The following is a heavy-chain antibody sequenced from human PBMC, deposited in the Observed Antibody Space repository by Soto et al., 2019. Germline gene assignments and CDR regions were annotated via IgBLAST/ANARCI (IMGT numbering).Heavy chain of an antibody. CDR2: TYYRSKWYN. J-gene: IGHJ6*02. CDR3: ARDRDIEVAGKPFYYYYGMDV. V-gene: IGHV6-1*01. Sequence: SQTLSLTCAISGDSVSSNSAAWNWIRQSPSRGLEWLGRTYYRSKWYNDYAVSVKSRITINPDTSKNQFSLQLNSVTPEDTAVYYCARDRDIEVAGKPFYYYYGMDVWGQGTTVTVSS. CDR1: GDSVSSNSAA. D-gene: IGHD6-19*01.